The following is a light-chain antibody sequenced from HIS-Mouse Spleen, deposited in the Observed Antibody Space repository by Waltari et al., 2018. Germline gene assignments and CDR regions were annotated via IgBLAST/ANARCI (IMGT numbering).Light chain of an antibody. V-gene: IGLV2-11*01. Sequence: QSALTQPRSVSGSPGQSVTISCTGTSSDVGGYNYVSWSQQHPGKAPKLLIYDVSTRPSGVPDRFSGSKSGNTASLTISGLQAEDEADYYCCSYAGSYGVFGGGTKLTVL. CDR1: SSDVGGYNY. J-gene: IGLJ3*02. CDR3: CSYAGSYGV. CDR2: DVS.